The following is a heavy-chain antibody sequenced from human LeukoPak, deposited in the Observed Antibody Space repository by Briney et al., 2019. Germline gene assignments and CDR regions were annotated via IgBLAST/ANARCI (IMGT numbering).Heavy chain of an antibody. D-gene: IGHD3-10*01. J-gene: IGHJ4*02. CDR2: INPDRGGT. CDR1: GYTFIGYY. Sequence: GGSVKVSRKASGYTFIGYYMHGVRQAPGQGLEGMGWINPDRGGTNYAQKFQGRVTMTRDTSISPAYMELSRLRSDDTAVYCCARSAASMVRGVIFYWGQGTLVTVSS. V-gene: IGHV1-2*02. CDR3: ARSAASMVRGVIFY.